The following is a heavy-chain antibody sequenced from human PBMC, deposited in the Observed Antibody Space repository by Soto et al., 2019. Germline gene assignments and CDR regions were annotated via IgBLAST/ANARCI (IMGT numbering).Heavy chain of an antibody. CDR3: ARDRRWRGDYYYYGMDV. D-gene: IGHD4-17*01. CDR2: ISYDGSNK. CDR1: GFTFSSYA. Sequence: QVQLVESGGGVAQPGRSLRLSCAASGFTFSSYAMHWVRQAPGKGLEWVAVISYDGSNKYYADSVKGRFTISRDNSKNKLYLQMNSLRAEDTAVYYCARDRRWRGDYYYYGMDVWGQGTTVTVSS. J-gene: IGHJ6*02. V-gene: IGHV3-30-3*01.